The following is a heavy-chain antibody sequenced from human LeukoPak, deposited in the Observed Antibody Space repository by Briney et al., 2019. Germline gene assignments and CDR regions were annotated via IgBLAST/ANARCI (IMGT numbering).Heavy chain of an antibody. CDR3: ARDRGTTFDAFDI. CDR1: GGTFSSYA. J-gene: IGHJ3*02. V-gene: IGHV1-69*05. CDR2: IIPIFGTA. D-gene: IGHD1-14*01. Sequence: ASVKVSCKASGGTFSSYAISLVRQAPGQGLEWMGGIIPIFGTANYAQKFQGRVTITTDESTSTAYMELSSLRSEDTAVYYCARDRGTTFDAFDIWGQGTMVTVSS.